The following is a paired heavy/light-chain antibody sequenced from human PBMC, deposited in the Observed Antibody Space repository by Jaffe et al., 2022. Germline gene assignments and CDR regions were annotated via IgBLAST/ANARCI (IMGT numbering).Light chain of an antibody. CDR3: QQSYSTLPYT. CDR1: QSISSY. J-gene: IGKJ2*01. Sequence: DIQMTQSPSSLSASVGDRVTITCRASQSISSYLNWYQQKPGKAPKLLIYAASSLQSGVPSRFSGSGSGTDFTLTISSLQPEDFATYYCQQSYSTLPYTFGQGTKLEIK. V-gene: IGKV1-39*01. CDR2: AAS.
Heavy chain of an antibody. CDR3: ARDEGPRERYSYGGSYYYYMDV. CDR2: IYTSGST. CDR1: GGSISSGSYY. V-gene: IGHV4-61*02. J-gene: IGHJ6*03. Sequence: QVQLQESGPGLVKPSQTLSLTCTVSGGSISSGSYYWSWIRQPAGKGLEWIGRIYTSGSTNYNPSLKSRVTISVDTSKNQFSLKLSSVTAADTAVYYCARDEGPRERYSYGGSYYYYMDVWGKGTTVTVSS. D-gene: IGHD5-18*01.